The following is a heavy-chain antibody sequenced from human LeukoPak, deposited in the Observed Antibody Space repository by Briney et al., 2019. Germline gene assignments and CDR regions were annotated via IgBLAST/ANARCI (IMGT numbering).Heavy chain of an antibody. CDR2: ISGSGGST. Sequence: PGGSLRLSCAASGFTFSSYAMSWVRQAPGKGLEWVSAISGSGGSTYYADSVKGRFTISRDNSKNTLYLQMNSLRAEDTAVYYCAKSPGLVIIIPHFYFDYWGQGTLVTVSS. D-gene: IGHD3-9*01. J-gene: IGHJ4*02. CDR3: AKSPGLVIIIPHFYFDY. CDR1: GFTFSSYA. V-gene: IGHV3-23*01.